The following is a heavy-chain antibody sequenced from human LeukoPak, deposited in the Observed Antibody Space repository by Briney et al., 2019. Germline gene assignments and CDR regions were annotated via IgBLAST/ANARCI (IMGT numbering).Heavy chain of an antibody. D-gene: IGHD1-14*01. V-gene: IGHV1-8*01. CDR3: ARDATPPGIIFDY. Sequence: ASVKVSCKASGYTFTSYDINWVRQATGQGLEWMGWMNPNSGNTGYAQKFQGRVTMTRNTSISTAYMELSSLRSEDTAVYYCARDATPPGIIFDYWGQGNLVTVSS. CDR1: GYTFTSYD. J-gene: IGHJ4*02. CDR2: MNPNSGNT.